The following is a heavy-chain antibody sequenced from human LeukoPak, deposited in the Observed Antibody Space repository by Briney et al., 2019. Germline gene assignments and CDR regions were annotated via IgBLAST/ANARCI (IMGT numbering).Heavy chain of an antibody. CDR1: GFTLNTYW. Sequence: GGSLRLSCAASGFTLNTYWMHWVRQAPGKGLVWVSRINSDGRSTSYADSVKGRFTISRDNAKKTLYLQMNSLRVEETAVYYCARDQGGATRIDYWGQGTLVTVS. J-gene: IGHJ4*02. D-gene: IGHD1-26*01. V-gene: IGHV3-74*01. CDR2: INSDGRST. CDR3: ARDQGGATRIDY.